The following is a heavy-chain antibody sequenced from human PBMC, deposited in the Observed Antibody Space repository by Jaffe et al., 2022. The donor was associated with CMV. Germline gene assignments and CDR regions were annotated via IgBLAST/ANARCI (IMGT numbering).Heavy chain of an antibody. CDR3: ARDYGGIADPENYWFDP. V-gene: IGHV1-2*04. CDR1: GYTFTGYY. CDR2: INPNSGGT. J-gene: IGHJ5*02. D-gene: IGHD6-13*01. Sequence: QVQLVQSGAEVKKPGASVKVSCKASGYTFTGYYMHWVRQAPGQGLEWMGWINPNSGGTNYAQKFQGWVTMTRDTSISTAYMELSRLRSDDTAVYYCARDYGGIADPENYWFDPWGQGTLVTVSS.